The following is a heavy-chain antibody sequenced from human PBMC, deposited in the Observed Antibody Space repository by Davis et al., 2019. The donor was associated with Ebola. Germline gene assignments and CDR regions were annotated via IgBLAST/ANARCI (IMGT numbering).Heavy chain of an antibody. D-gene: IGHD6-13*01. Sequence: GESLKISCAASGFTFDDYAMHWVRQAPGKGLEWVSLISGDGGSTYYADSVKGRFTISRDNSKNSLYLQMNSLRTEDTALYYCAKDAEVGGSSFDYYYGMDVWGQGTTVTVSS. CDR3: AKDAEVGGSSFDYYYGMDV. CDR1: GFTFDDYA. J-gene: IGHJ6*02. CDR2: ISGDGGST. V-gene: IGHV3-43*02.